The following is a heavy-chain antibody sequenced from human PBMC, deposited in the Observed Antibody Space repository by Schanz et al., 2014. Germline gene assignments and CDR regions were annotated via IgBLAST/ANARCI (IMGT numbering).Heavy chain of an antibody. CDR3: ARLNYDSSGYPYYYGMDV. Sequence: QVQLQESGPGLVKPSETLSLTCSVSGGSIRNYYWNWIRQPPGKGVEWIGYIHYSGSTNYNPSLESRVAITLAPSKNNSPQKRSSVTAADTAVYYCARLNYDSSGYPYYYGMDVWGQGTTVTVSS. CDR2: IHYSGST. V-gene: IGHV4-59*08. CDR1: GGSIRNYY. D-gene: IGHD3-22*01. J-gene: IGHJ6*02.